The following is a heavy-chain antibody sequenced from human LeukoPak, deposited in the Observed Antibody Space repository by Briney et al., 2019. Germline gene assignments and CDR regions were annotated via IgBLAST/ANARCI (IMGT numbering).Heavy chain of an antibody. CDR2: ISWNSGSI. V-gene: IGHV3-9*03. D-gene: IGHD6-6*01. CDR1: GFTFDDYA. J-gene: IGHJ4*02. CDR3: AKGGYSISSRFDY. Sequence: PGGSLGLSCAASGFTFDDYAMHWVRQAPGKGLEWVSGISWNSGSIGYADSVKGRFTISRDNAKNSLYLQMNSLRAEDMALYYCAKGGYSISSRFDYWGQGTLVIVSS.